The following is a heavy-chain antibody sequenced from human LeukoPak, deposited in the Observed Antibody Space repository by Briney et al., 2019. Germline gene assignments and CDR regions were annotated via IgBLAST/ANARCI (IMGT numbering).Heavy chain of an antibody. V-gene: IGHV3-23*01. D-gene: IGHD2-15*01. CDR1: EFTFRNYA. CDR2: ISGSGGST. Sequence: PGGSLRLSCAAPEFTFRNYAMNWVRQAPGKGLEWVSGISGSGGSTNYADSVKGRLTISRDNSKNTLYLQMNSLRAEDTAVYYCARGTVVGSHFDYWGQGTLVTVSS. CDR3: ARGTVVGSHFDY. J-gene: IGHJ4*02.